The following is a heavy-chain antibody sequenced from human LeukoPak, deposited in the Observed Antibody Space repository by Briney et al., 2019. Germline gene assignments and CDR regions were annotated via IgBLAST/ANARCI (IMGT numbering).Heavy chain of an antibody. V-gene: IGHV3-21*01. CDR2: ISSSSSYI. Sequence: GGSLRLSCAASGFTFSSYSMNWVRQAPGKGLEWVSSISSSSSYIYYADSVKGRFTISRDNAKNSLYLQMNSLRAEDTAVYYCARRGYRSSTSCSDAFDIWGQGTMVTVSS. J-gene: IGHJ3*02. CDR1: GFTFSSYS. D-gene: IGHD2-2*01. CDR3: ARRGYRSSTSCSDAFDI.